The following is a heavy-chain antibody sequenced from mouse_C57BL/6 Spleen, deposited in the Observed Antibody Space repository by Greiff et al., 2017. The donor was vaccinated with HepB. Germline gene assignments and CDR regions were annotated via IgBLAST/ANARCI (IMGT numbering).Heavy chain of an antibody. D-gene: IGHD2-3*01. CDR1: GYTFTGYW. V-gene: IGHV1-9*01. CDR2: ILPGSGST. Sequence: VQLQQSGAELMKPGASVKLSCKATGYTFTGYWIEWVKQRPGHGLEWIGEILPGSGSTNYNEKFKGKATFTADTSSNTAYMQLSSLTTEDSAIYYCARCDGLDDGYYQGAMDYWGQGTSVTVSS. J-gene: IGHJ4*01. CDR3: ARCDGLDDGYYQGAMDY.